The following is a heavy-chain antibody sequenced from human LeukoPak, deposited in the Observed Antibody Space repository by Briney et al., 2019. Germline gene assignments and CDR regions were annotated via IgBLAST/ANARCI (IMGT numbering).Heavy chain of an antibody. CDR2: IYHSGST. J-gene: IGHJ4*02. CDR3: AREKRGQLLVGRESFDY. V-gene: IGHV4-4*02. CDR1: GGSISSSNW. Sequence: SGTLSLTCAVSGGSISSSNWWSWVRQPPGKGLEWIGEIYHSGSTNYNPSLKSRVTISVDKSKNQFSLKLSSVTAADTAVYYCAREKRGQLLVGRESFDYWGQGTLVTVSS. D-gene: IGHD2-2*01.